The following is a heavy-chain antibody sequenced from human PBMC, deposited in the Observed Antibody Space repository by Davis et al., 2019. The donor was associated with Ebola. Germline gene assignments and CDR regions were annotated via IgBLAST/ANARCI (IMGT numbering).Heavy chain of an antibody. D-gene: IGHD1-26*01. CDR1: GFTFGDYA. Sequence: ESLKISCTASGFTFGDYAMSWIRQPPGKGLEWIGEINHSGSTNYNPSLKSRVTISVDTSKNQFSLKLSSVTAADTAVYYCARGRGSGSYFRFDYWGQGTLVTVSS. V-gene: IGHV4-34*01. CDR2: INHSGST. CDR3: ARGRGSGSYFRFDY. J-gene: IGHJ4*02.